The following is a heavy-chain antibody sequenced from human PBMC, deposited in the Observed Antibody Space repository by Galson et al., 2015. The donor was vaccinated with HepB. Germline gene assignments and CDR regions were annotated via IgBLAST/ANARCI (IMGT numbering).Heavy chain of an antibody. CDR3: ARAVTMMD. D-gene: IGHD3-22*01. CDR1: NFNFSKYW. Sequence: SLRLSCAASNFNFSKYWMTWVRQASGKGLEWVANINQDGSDKSHMDSVRGRFTISRDNTKNSLYLQMNTLRVEDTAVYYCARAVTMMDWGQGTLVTVS. V-gene: IGHV3-7*01. CDR2: INQDGSDK. J-gene: IGHJ4*02.